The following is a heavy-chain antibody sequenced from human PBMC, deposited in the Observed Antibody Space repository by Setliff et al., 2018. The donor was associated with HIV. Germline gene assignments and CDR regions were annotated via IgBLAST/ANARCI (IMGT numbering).Heavy chain of an antibody. Sequence: SVKVSCKASGGTSSNYAINWVRQAPGQGLEWMGGISPIFGTSNYAQKSQGRVTITADESTSTAYMELSSLRSTDTAVYYCARDAVPHCSDASCYGRGAFDVWGQGTLVTVSS. J-gene: IGHJ3*01. CDR3: ARDAVPHCSDASCYGRGAFDV. D-gene: IGHD2-2*01. CDR2: ISPIFGTS. V-gene: IGHV1-69*13. CDR1: GGTSSNYA.